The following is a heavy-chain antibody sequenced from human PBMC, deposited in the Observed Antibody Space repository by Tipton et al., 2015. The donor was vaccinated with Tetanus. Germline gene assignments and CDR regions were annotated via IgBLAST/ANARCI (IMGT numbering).Heavy chain of an antibody. J-gene: IGHJ4*02. CDR3: ARATGGYRGYDYVDF. CDR1: GGSITSDNHY. V-gene: IGHV4-31*11. Sequence: TLSLTCAVSGGSITSDNHYWSWIRQPPGKGLEWIGYIYHSGSTYYNASLKSRLDISLDTSKNQFSLRLTSVTVADTAVYYCARATGGYRGYDYVDFWGQGTLVAVSS. D-gene: IGHD5-12*01. CDR2: IYHSGST.